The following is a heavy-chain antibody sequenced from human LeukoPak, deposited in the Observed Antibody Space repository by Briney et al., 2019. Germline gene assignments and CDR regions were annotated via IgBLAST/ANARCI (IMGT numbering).Heavy chain of an antibody. Sequence: GGSLGLSCAASGFTFSSYAMSWVRQAPGKGLEGVSAISGSGGSTYYADSVKGRFTISRDNSKNTLYLQMNSLRAEDTAIYYCASGRGRASDYYYGMDVWGQGTTVTVSS. J-gene: IGHJ6*02. CDR3: ASGRGRASDYYYGMDV. V-gene: IGHV3-23*01. CDR1: GFTFSSYA. D-gene: IGHD3-10*01. CDR2: ISGSGGST.